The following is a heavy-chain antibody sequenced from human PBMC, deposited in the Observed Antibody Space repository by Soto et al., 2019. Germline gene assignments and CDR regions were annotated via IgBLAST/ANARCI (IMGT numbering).Heavy chain of an antibody. CDR2: IVVGSGNT. CDR1: GFTFTSSA. J-gene: IGHJ6*02. Sequence: RASVKVSCKASGFTFTSSAVQWVRQARGQRLEWIGWIVVGSGNTNYAQKCQERVTITRDMSTSTAYMELSSLRSEDTAVYYCAADKVTAVAGSFYYYYGMDVWGQGTTVTVSS. CDR3: AADKVTAVAGSFYYYYGMDV. D-gene: IGHD6-19*01. V-gene: IGHV1-58*01.